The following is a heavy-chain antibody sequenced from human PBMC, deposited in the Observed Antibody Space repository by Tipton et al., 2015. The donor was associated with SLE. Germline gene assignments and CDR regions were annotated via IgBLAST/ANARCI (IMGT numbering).Heavy chain of an antibody. CDR1: GGTFSSYA. V-gene: IGHV1-69*05. CDR2: IIPIFGTA. J-gene: IGHJ4*02. Sequence: QSGPEVKKPGSSVKVSCKASGGTFSSYAISWVRQAPGQGLEWMGGIIPIFGTANYAQKFQGRVTMTTDTSTSTAYMELRSLRSDDTAVYYCARGFVTGHWDYWGQGTLVTVSS. CDR3: ARGFVTGHWDY. D-gene: IGHD7-27*01.